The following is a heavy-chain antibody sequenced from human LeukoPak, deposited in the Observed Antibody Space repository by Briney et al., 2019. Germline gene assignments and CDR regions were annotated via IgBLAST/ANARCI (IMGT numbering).Heavy chain of an antibody. Sequence: ASVKVSCKASGYTFTSYGISWVRQAPGQGLEWMGWINPNSGGTNYAQKFQGRVTMTRDTSISTAYMELSRLRSDDTAVYYCARVKEDYYDSSGYYGAFDIWGQGTMVTVSS. CDR2: INPNSGGT. D-gene: IGHD3-22*01. V-gene: IGHV1-2*02. CDR3: ARVKEDYYDSSGYYGAFDI. J-gene: IGHJ3*02. CDR1: GYTFTSYG.